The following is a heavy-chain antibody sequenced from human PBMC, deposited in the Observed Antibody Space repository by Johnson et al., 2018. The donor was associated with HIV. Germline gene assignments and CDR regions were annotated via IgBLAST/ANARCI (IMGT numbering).Heavy chain of an antibody. V-gene: IGHV3-20*04. CDR1: GFTFDDYG. D-gene: IGHD3-3*01. CDR3: ARDRGGPERNYVFWSGYYGGDAFDI. Sequence: VQLVESGGGVVRPGGSLRLSCAASGFTFDDYGMSWVRQTPGKGLEWVSGINWNGGSTGYADSVKGRFTISRDNAKNSLYLQMNSLRAEDTALYYCARDRGGPERNYVFWSGYYGGDAFDIWGQGTMVTVSS. J-gene: IGHJ3*02. CDR2: INWNGGST.